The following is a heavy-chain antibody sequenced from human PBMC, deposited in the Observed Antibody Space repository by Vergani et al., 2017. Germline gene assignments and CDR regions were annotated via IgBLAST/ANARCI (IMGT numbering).Heavy chain of an antibody. Sequence: QVQLVESGGGVVQPGRSLRLACAASGFTFSDYYMSWIRQAPGKGLEWVSYISSSGSTIYFADSVKGRFTISRDNAKNSLNLQINSLRAEDTAVYYCARSPARRGMGFDYWGQGTLVTVSS. D-gene: IGHD2-8*01. CDR1: GFTFSDYY. V-gene: IGHV3-11*01. J-gene: IGHJ4*02. CDR3: ARSPARRGMGFDY. CDR2: ISSSGSTI.